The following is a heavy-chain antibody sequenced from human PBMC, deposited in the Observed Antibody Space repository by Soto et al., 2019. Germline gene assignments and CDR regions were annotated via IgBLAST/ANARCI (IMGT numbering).Heavy chain of an antibody. CDR3: ARETGSYNGNDGLMDV. V-gene: IGHV3-21*01. CDR1: GFSFSTFT. Sequence: EVQLVESGGGLVKPGGSLRLSCAASGFSFSTFTMNWVRQAPGKGLEWVSSIDTSSTYIYYADSVTGRFTISRDNAKKSEYLKLNSVRAEDTAVYYCARETGSYNGNDGLMDVWGQGTTVTVSS. CDR2: IDTSSTYI. D-gene: IGHD1-20*01. J-gene: IGHJ6*02.